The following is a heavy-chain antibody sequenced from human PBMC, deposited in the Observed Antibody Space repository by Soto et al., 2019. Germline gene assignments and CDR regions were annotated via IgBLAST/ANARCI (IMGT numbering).Heavy chain of an antibody. J-gene: IGHJ6*02. D-gene: IGHD3-10*01. Sequence: GGSISSGDYYWSWIRQPPGRGLEWIGYIYYSGSTYYNPSLKSRVTISVDTSKNQFSLKLSSVTAADTAVYYCGHGSGSYYSFYGMDVWGQGTKVTVSS. CDR3: GHGSGSYYSFYGMDV. CDR1: GGSISSGDYY. CDR2: IYYSGST. V-gene: IGHV4-30-4*01.